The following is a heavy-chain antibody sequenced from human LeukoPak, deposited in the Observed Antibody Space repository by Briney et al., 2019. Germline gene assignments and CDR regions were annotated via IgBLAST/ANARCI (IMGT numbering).Heavy chain of an antibody. CDR2: ISPSGGST. CDR3: ARVWVDFWSGYPSGYYYYYMDV. Sequence: ASVKVSRKAFGYTFTSNYMHWVRQAPGQGPEWMGVISPSGGSTTYAQKFQGRVTLTRDMSTSTDYLELSSLRSEDTAVYYCARVWVDFWSGYPSGYYYYYMDVWGKGTTVTVSS. CDR1: GYTFTSNY. J-gene: IGHJ6*03. D-gene: IGHD3-3*01. V-gene: IGHV1-46*01.